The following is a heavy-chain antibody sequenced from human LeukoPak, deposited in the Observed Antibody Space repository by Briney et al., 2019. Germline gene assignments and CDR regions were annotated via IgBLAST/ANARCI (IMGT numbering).Heavy chain of an antibody. V-gene: IGHV4-34*01. CDR3: ARLPYCSSTSCQRGAFDI. Sequence: SETLSLTCAVYGGSFSGYYWSWIRQPPGKGLEWIGEINHSGSTNYNPSLKSRVTISVDTSKNQFSLKLSSVTAADTAVYYCARLPYCSSTSCQRGAFDIWGQGTMVTVSS. CDR1: GGSFSGYY. CDR2: INHSGST. J-gene: IGHJ3*02. D-gene: IGHD2-2*01.